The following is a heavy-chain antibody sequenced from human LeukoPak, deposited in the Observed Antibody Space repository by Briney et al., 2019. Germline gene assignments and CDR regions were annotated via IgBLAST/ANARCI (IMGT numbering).Heavy chain of an antibody. CDR1: GFTFKIYS. D-gene: IGHD3-10*01. V-gene: IGHV3-21*01. CDR3: AREDTSAHFFDY. CDR2: ISSSSSHM. J-gene: IGHJ4*02. Sequence: GGSLRLSCAASGFTFKIYSMNWVRQAPGKGLEWVSSISSSSSHMYYADSVKGRFTISRDNAKNTLYLQMNTLRAEDTAVYYCAREDTSAHFFDYWGEGTLVTDSS.